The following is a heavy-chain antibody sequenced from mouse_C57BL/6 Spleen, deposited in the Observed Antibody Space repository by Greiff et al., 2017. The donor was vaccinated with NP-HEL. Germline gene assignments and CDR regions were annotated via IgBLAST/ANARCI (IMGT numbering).Heavy chain of an antibody. CDR1: GYTFTDYN. J-gene: IGHJ1*03. V-gene: IGHV1-18*01. Sequence: EVQLQQSGPELVKPGASVKIPCKASGYTFTDYNMDWVKQSHGKSLEWIGDINPNNGGTIYNQKFKGKAPLTVDKSSSTAYMELRSLTSEDTAVYYCARRVITTVPYWYFDVWGTGTTVTVSS. CDR2: INPNNGGT. CDR3: ARRVITTVPYWYFDV. D-gene: IGHD1-1*01.